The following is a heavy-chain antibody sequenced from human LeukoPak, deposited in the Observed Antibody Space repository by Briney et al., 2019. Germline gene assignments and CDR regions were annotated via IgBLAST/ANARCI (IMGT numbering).Heavy chain of an antibody. J-gene: IGHJ4*02. CDR3: AREPSVGGYDFAG. CDR1: GLSFSSYT. CDR2: ISSTSGYI. D-gene: IGHD5-12*01. Sequence: GGSLRLSCAPSGLSFSSYTIHWVRQAPGKGLEWVSSISSTSGYIHYADSVKGRFSISRDNAKNLVHLEMDILRADDTAVYYCAREPSVGGYDFAGWGQGTLVTVSS. V-gene: IGHV3-21*01.